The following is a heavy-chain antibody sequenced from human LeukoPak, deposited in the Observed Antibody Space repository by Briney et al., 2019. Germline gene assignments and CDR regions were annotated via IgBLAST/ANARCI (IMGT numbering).Heavy chain of an antibody. CDR2: INANTGNP. V-gene: IGHV7-4-1*02. J-gene: IGHJ6*03. CDR1: GYTFTSYA. Sequence: ASVKVSCKASGYTFTSYAMNWVRQAPGQGLEWMGWINANTGNPTYAQGFTGRFVFSLDTSVSTAYLQISSLKAEDTAVYYCAILRIPYRELGNYYYYYMDVWGKGTTVTVSS. CDR3: AILRIPYRELGNYYYYYMDV. D-gene: IGHD1-7*01.